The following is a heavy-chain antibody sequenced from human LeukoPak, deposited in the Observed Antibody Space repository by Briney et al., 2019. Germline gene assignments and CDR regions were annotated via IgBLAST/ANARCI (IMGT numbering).Heavy chain of an antibody. CDR3: ARDRRGHYYYGMDV. CDR1: GFPFSSYW. D-gene: IGHD3-10*01. V-gene: IGHV3-33*08. J-gene: IGHJ6*02. CDR2: IWYDGSNK. Sequence: GGSLRLSCVASGFPFSSYWMTWVRQAPGKGLEWVAVIWYDGSNKYYADSVKGRFTISRDNSKNTLYLQMNSLRAEDTAVYYCARDRRGHYYYGMDVWGQGTTVTVSS.